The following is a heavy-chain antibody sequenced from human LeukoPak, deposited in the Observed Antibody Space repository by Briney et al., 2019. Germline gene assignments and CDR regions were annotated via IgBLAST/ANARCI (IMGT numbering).Heavy chain of an antibody. CDR1: GVTFSSYS. Sequence: GGSLRLSCAASGVTFSSYSMNWGRQAPGKGVGWGSGVSGNGDRTYYADSVKGRFTISRDNSKNTVYLQMNSLRAEDTAVYYCAKQAEDYGDSKTDSWGQGTLATVSS. V-gene: IGHV3-23*01. D-gene: IGHD4-17*01. CDR2: VSGNGDRT. CDR3: AKQAEDYGDSKTDS. J-gene: IGHJ4*02.